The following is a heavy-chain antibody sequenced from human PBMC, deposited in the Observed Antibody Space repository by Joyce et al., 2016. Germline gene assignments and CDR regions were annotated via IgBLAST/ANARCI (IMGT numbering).Heavy chain of an antibody. CDR2: ISSDSTYI. V-gene: IGHV3-21*02. CDR3: ARGGIVYDYSMDL. Sequence: EVQLVESGGGLVKPGGSLRISCAASGFNFSTSSMSWFRRAPGKGLEWVSAISSDSTYIVYADSVKGRFTVSRDNAKNSLYLQMNSLRAEDTAVFFCARGGIVYDYSMDLWGQGTTVTVSS. D-gene: IGHD3-22*01. J-gene: IGHJ6*02. CDR1: GFNFSTSS.